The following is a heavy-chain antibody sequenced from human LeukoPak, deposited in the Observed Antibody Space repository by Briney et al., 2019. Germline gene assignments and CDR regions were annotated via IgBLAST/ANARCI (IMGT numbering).Heavy chain of an antibody. D-gene: IGHD2-2*01. CDR3: ARDMYCSSTSCYFYYYYGMDV. J-gene: IGHJ6*02. Sequence: ASVKVSCKASGYTFTGYYMHWVRQAPEQGLEWMGWINPNSGGTNYAQKFQVRVSMTRDRSISTAYMELSRLRSDETAVYYCARDMYCSSTSCYFYYYYGMDVWVQGTTVTVSS. CDR2: INPNSGGT. V-gene: IGHV1-2*02. CDR1: GYTFTGYY.